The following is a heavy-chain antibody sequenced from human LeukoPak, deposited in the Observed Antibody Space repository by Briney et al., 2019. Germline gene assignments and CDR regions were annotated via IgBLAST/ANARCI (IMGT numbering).Heavy chain of an antibody. V-gene: IGHV1-3*01. CDR3: ARDDFSTYPGLIYFDY. CDR1: GYTFTHCA. Sequence: ASVKVSCKASGYTFTHCAVHWVRQAPGQRLEWMGWTNVGNDYTESSQKFQDRLTITSDTTATTVYMELSSLRSEDTAVYYCARDDFSTYPGLIYFDYWGQGSLVTVSS. CDR2: TNVGNDYT. J-gene: IGHJ4*02. D-gene: IGHD4-11*01.